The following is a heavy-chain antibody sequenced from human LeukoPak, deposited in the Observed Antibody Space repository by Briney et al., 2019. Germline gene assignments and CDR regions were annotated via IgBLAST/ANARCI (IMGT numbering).Heavy chain of an antibody. V-gene: IGHV3-23*01. D-gene: IGHD3-22*01. CDR3: ARGRDYYDSSGYYYYASNYFDY. J-gene: IGHJ4*02. CDR1: GFTFSSYA. Sequence: PGGSLRLSCAASGFTFSSYAMSWVRQAPGKGLEWVSAISGSGGSTYYADSVKGRFTISRDNSKNTLYLQMNSLRAEDTAVYYCARGRDYYDSSGYYYYASNYFDYWGQGTLVTVSS. CDR2: ISGSGGST.